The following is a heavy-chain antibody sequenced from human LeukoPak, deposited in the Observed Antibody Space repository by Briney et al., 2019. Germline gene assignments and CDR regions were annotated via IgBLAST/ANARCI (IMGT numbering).Heavy chain of an antibody. CDR3: ARGAHDSRYRPCDY. J-gene: IGHJ4*02. D-gene: IGHD6-13*01. V-gene: IGHV3-7*01. CDR1: GFTFSGYW. Sequence: GGSLRLSCTGSGFTFSGYWMTLVRQVPGKGLEWVATIKEDGKEKDYVDSVKGRFTISRDNAKNSLYLQMNSLRAEDTAVYYCARGAHDSRYRPCDYWGQGTLVTVSS. CDR2: IKEDGKEK.